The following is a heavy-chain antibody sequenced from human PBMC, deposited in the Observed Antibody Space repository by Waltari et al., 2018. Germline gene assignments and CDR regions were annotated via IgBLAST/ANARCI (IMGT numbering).Heavy chain of an antibody. V-gene: IGHV3-7*01. Sequence: EVQLVESGGGLVKPGGSLRLSCAASGFTFSSYSMNWVRQAPGKGLEWVANIKQDGSEKYYVDSVKGRLTISRDNAKNSLYLQMNSLRAEDTAVYYCARETGGYAFDIWGQGTMVTVSS. J-gene: IGHJ3*02. CDR2: IKQDGSEK. D-gene: IGHD2-15*01. CDR3: ARETGGYAFDI. CDR1: GFTFSSYS.